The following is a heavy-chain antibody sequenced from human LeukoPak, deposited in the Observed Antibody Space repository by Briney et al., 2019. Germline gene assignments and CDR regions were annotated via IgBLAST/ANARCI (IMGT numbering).Heavy chain of an antibody. CDR2: IYYSGST. CDR1: GGSISSYY. CDR3: ARAAYGGNSYAFDI. V-gene: IGHV4-59*01. D-gene: IGHD4-17*01. Sequence: SETLFLTCTVSGGSISSYYWSWIRQPPGKGLEWIGYIYYSGSTNYNPSLKSRVTISVDTSKNQFSLKLSSVTAADTAVYYCARAAYGGNSYAFDIWGQGTMVTVSS. J-gene: IGHJ3*02.